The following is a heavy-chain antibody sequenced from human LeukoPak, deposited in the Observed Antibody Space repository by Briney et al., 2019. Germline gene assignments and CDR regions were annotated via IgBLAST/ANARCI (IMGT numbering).Heavy chain of an antibody. CDR3: ARAGAFDI. CDR2: IFYSGNT. J-gene: IGHJ3*02. D-gene: IGHD6-13*01. CDR1: GDSIRSSY. Sequence: SETLSLTCTVSGDSIRSSYWSWIRQPPGKGLGWIGYIFYSGNTDYNPSLESRVTISVDTSKNQFSLKLSSVTAADTAVYYCARAGAFDIWGQGTMVTVSS. V-gene: IGHV4-59*08.